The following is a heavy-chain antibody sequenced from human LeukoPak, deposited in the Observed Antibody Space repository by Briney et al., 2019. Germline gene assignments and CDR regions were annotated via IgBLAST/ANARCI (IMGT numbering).Heavy chain of an antibody. Sequence: GGSLRLSCAASGFTFSTYAMHWVRQAPGKGLEWVADISNDGSNKYYADSVKGRFTISRDNSKNTLYLQMNSLRAEDTAVYYCARVSTVTNYYYYYGMDVWGQGTTVTVSS. V-gene: IGHV3-30-3*01. CDR1: GFTFSTYA. CDR2: ISNDGSNK. J-gene: IGHJ6*02. CDR3: ARVSTVTNYYYYYGMDV. D-gene: IGHD4-11*01.